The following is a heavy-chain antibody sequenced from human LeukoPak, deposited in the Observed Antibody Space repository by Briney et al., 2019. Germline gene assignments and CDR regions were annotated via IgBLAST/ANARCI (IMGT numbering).Heavy chain of an antibody. CDR2: IHYSGST. V-gene: IGHV4-59*01. CDR3: VRAPWDAGAQFQH. D-gene: IGHD1-26*01. J-gene: IGHJ1*01. CDR1: GGSISSYY. Sequence: SETLSLTCTVSGGSISSYYWSWVRQPPGKGLEWIAYIHYSGSTNYNPSLTSRVTIAVATSKNQFYLKLTSVAAADTAVYYRVRAPWDAGAQFQHWGQGTVVIVSS.